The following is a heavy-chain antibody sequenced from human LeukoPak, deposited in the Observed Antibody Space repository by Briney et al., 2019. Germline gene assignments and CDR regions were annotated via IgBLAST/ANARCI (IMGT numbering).Heavy chain of an antibody. CDR1: GFTVSSYG. D-gene: IGHD3-22*01. CDR3: AKGAIRDYYVS. V-gene: IGHV3-30*18. Sequence: GRSLRLSWSPSGFTVSSYGMHWVRQAPGKGLEWVAVISYDGSNKYYADSVKGRFTISRDNSKNTLYLQMNSLRAEDTAVYYCAKGAIRDYYVSWGQGTLVTVSS. J-gene: IGHJ5*02. CDR2: ISYDGSNK.